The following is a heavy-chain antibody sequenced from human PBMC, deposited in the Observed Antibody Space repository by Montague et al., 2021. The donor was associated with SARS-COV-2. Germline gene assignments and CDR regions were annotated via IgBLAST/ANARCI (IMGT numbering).Heavy chain of an antibody. J-gene: IGHJ3*02. Sequence: PALVKPTQTLTLTCTFSGFSLSTSGMCVSWIRQPPGKALEWLARIDWDDDKHYSTSLKTRLTISKDTSKNQVVLTMTNMDPVDTATYYCARMRIAAAGSPFDIWGQGTMVTVSS. D-gene: IGHD6-13*01. CDR3: ARMRIAAAGSPFDI. CDR2: IDWDDDK. V-gene: IGHV2-70*11. CDR1: GFSLSTSGMC.